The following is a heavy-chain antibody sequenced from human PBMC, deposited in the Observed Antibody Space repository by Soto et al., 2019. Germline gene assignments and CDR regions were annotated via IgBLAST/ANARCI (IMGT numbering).Heavy chain of an antibody. CDR2: IDSSGTRT. J-gene: IGHJ4*02. V-gene: IGHV3-23*01. CDR3: AKDLSFETRAIDC. Sequence: GALRLSCQPSGFTFSRYAMTWVRQAPGKGPEWFSTIDSSGTRTYYADSVKGRFNISRDNSKKTLYLQMDSLRAEDTALYYCAKDLSFETRAIDCWGLGPLVTVSS. D-gene: IGHD2-15*01. CDR1: GFTFSRYA.